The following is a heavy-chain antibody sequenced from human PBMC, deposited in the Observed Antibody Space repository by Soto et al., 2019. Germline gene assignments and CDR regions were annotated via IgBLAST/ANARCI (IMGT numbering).Heavy chain of an antibody. V-gene: IGHV3-30*18. J-gene: IGHJ3*02. CDR1: GFTFSSYG. CDR3: AKDNGSGCDWLRVGDASDI. Sequence: QVQLVESGGGVVQPGRSLRLSCAAYGFTFSSYGMHLVRQSPGKGLEWVAVISYDGSNKYYADSVKGRLTISRDNSKNTLYLQMNSLRGEDTAVYYCAKDNGSGCDWLRVGDASDIWGQGTMVTVSS. CDR2: ISYDGSNK. D-gene: IGHD5-12*01.